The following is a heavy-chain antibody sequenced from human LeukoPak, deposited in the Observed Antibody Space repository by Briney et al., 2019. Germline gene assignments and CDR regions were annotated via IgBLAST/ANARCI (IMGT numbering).Heavy chain of an antibody. D-gene: IGHD3-16*01. CDR3: SRSYWGLGAFDI. CDR1: GGSIRSFY. V-gene: IGHV4-59*07. Sequence: SDTLSLTCTVSGGSIRSFYWSWIRQPPGKGLEWIGYTFYSGSATYNPSLKSRVTMSVDTSKSQFSLRLSSVTAADTAVYYCSRSYWGLGAFDIWGQGRMVTVSS. CDR2: TFYSGSA. J-gene: IGHJ3*02.